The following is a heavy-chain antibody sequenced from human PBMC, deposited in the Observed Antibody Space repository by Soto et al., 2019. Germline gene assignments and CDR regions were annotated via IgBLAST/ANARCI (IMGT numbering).Heavy chain of an antibody. CDR2: IYYSGST. V-gene: IGHV4-59*01. J-gene: IGHJ3*02. D-gene: IGHD6-13*01. Sequence: QVQLQESGPGLVKPSETLSLTCTVSGASISSYYWSWIRQPPGKGLEWIGYIYYSGSTNYNPSLTSRVTISVDTSKNQFSLTLSSVTAADTAVYDCARAVAYSSAFDIWGQGTMVTVSS. CDR3: ARAVAYSSAFDI. CDR1: GASISSYY.